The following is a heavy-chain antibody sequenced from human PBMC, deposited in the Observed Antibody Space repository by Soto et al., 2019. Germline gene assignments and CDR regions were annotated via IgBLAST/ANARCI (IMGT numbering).Heavy chain of an antibody. D-gene: IGHD2-15*01. J-gene: IGHJ4*02. Sequence: QVQLMQSGAEVKKPGASVRVSCKASGYTFTNYYVHWVRQAPGQGLEWMGFINPNGGSTTYAQKFQGRFTVTTDTSTRTVYMQLSGLRSVDTAVFYCARSAAYDYWGQGTLVTVSS. V-gene: IGHV1-46*01. CDR3: ARSAAYDY. CDR1: GYTFTNYY. CDR2: INPNGGST.